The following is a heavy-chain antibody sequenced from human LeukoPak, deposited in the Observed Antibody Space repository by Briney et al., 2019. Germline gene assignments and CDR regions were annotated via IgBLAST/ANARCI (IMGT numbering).Heavy chain of an antibody. J-gene: IGHJ5*02. CDR3: ARDRGMVGQFDP. CDR2: IKEDGSEK. D-gene: IGHD2-15*01. Sequence: GGALRLSCAAPGFIFSTYWMSWVRQAPGKGVEWVANIKEDGSEKNYADSVKGRFTISRDNAKNSLYLQMNSLRAEDTAVYYCARDRGMVGQFDPWGQGTLVTVSS. V-gene: IGHV3-7*01. CDR1: GFIFSTYW.